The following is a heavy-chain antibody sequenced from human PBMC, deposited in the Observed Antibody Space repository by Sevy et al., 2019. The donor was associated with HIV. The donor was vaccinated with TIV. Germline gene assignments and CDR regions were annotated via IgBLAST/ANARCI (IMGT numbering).Heavy chain of an antibody. CDR2: ITNSGTTK. J-gene: IGHJ4*02. V-gene: IGHV3-48*03. CDR1: GFPFSSYE. D-gene: IGHD4-17*01. CDR3: ARDLPPSATTVAHFDC. Sequence: GGSLRLSCTASGFPFSSYEMNWVRQAPGKGLEWVSYITNSGTTKYYSDSVRGRFPISRDNARNPLHLQMNSLRAEDTAVYYCARDLPPSATTVAHFDCWGQGTLVTVSS.